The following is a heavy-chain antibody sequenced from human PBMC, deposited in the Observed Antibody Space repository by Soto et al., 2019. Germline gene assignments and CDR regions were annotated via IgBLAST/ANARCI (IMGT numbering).Heavy chain of an antibody. V-gene: IGHV5-10-1*01. CDR3: ARLEVRGYYYYGMDV. Sequence: GESLKISCNGSGYSFTSYWISWVRQMPGKGLEWMGRIDPSDSYTNYSPSFQGHVTISADKSISTAYLQWSSLKASDTAMYYCARLEVRGYYYYGMDVWGQGTTVTVSS. J-gene: IGHJ6*02. CDR1: GYSFTSYW. D-gene: IGHD1-1*01. CDR2: IDPSDSYT.